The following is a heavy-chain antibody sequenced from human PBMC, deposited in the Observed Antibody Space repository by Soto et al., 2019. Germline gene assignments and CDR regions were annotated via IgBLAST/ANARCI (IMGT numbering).Heavy chain of an antibody. CDR3: ARDGSSGWYSPPTPHYYYMDV. Sequence: GESLKISCAASGFTVSSNYMSWVRQAPGKGLEGGSVIYSGGSTYCADSVKGRFTICRDNSKNTLYLQMNSLRAEDRAVDYCARDGSSGWYSPPTPHYYYMDVWGKGTTVTVSS. J-gene: IGHJ6*03. D-gene: IGHD6-19*01. CDR2: IYSGGST. CDR1: GFTVSSNY. V-gene: IGHV3-66*01.